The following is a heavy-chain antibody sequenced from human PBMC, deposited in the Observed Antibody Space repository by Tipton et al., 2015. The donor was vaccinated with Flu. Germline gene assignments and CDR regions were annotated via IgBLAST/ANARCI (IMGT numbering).Heavy chain of an antibody. J-gene: IGHJ4*02. D-gene: IGHD5-24*01. CDR2: IYRSGST. Sequence: TLSLTCTVSGYSISSGFYWGWTRQPPGKGLEWIGNIYRSGSTFYNPSLKSRVTISVDTSKNQFSLKLSSVTAEYTAVYYCARGDGYNVDYWGQGTLVTVSS. V-gene: IGHV4-38-2*02. CDR3: ARGDGYNVDY. CDR1: GYSISSGFY.